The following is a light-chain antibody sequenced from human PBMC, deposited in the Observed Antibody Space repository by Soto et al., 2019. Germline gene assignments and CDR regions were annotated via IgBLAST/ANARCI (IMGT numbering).Light chain of an antibody. CDR3: SSYTSSSTHYV. J-gene: IGLJ1*01. V-gene: IGLV2-14*01. CDR1: SSDVGGYNY. Sequence: QSVLTQPASVSGSPGQSITISCTGTSSDVGGYNYVSWYQQHPGKAPKLMIYDVSNRPSGVSNRFSGSKSGNTASLTISGLQAEDEADYYCSSYTSSSTHYVFGTRTKVTVL. CDR2: DVS.